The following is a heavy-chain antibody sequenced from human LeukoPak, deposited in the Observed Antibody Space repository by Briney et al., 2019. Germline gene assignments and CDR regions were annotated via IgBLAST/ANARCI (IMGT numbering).Heavy chain of an antibody. D-gene: IGHD4-17*01. J-gene: IGHJ6*02. CDR1: GYTFTGYY. CDR2: INPNSGGT. CDR3: ARVTDDYGDYYYGMDV. Sequence: ASVKVSCKASGYTFTGYYMHWVRQAPGQGLAWMGWINPNSGGTNYAQKFQGRVTMTRDTSISTAYMELSRLRSDDTAVYYCARVTDDYGDYYYGMDVWGQGTTVTVSS. V-gene: IGHV1-2*02.